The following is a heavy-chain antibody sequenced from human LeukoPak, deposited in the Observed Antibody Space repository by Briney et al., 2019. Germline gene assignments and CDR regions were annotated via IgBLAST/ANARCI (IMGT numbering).Heavy chain of an antibody. Sequence: ASVKVSCKASGGSFRAIGLSWVRQAPGKGLAWMEGIIPIFATTNYEQKFQGRVTITADEYTSTAYMQLNNLRSEDTAVYCCAAETTSLAPAYDYDMDVWGKGTTVTVS. V-gene: IGHV1-69*13. J-gene: IGHJ6*03. CDR1: GGSFRAIG. D-gene: IGHD1-1*01. CDR3: AAETTSLAPAYDYDMDV. CDR2: IIPIFATT.